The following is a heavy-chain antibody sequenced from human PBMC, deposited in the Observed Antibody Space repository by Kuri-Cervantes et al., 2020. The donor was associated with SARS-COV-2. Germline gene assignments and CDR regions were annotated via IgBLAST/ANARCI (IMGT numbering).Heavy chain of an antibody. Sequence: GESLKISCAASGFTFSNYAMNWVRQAPGKGLEWVAYISGGSSSIYYADSVKGRFTISRDNSKNSLYLQMNSLRAEDTAVYYCARDPDGYNWVYDYWGQGTLVTVSS. V-gene: IGHV3-48*01. CDR1: GFTFSNYA. J-gene: IGHJ4*02. CDR3: ARDPDGYNWVYDY. D-gene: IGHD5-24*01. CDR2: ISGGSSSI.